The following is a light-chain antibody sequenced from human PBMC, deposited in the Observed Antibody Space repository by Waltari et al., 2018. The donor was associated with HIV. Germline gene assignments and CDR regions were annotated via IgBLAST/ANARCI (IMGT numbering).Light chain of an antibody. CDR3: TSYTANDTLL. CDR2: EVT. J-gene: IGLJ2*01. V-gene: IGLV2-14*01. Sequence: QSAPTQPASVSGSPGQSITISCTGTSSDFGFYGYISCYQQVPGKVPKVIIYEVTSRPSGVSNRVSGSKSGHTASLIISGLQAEDEGDYFCTSYTANDTLLFGGGTKVTVL. CDR1: SSDFGFYGY.